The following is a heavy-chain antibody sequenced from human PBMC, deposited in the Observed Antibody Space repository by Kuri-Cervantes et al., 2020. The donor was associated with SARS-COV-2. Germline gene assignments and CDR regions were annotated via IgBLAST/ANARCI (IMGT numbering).Heavy chain of an antibody. J-gene: IGHJ4*02. V-gene: IGHV4-30-2*01. D-gene: IGHD3-10*01. CDR1: GGSISSGGYY. Sequence: LRLSCTVSGGSISSGGYYWSWIRQPPGKGLEWIGYIYHSGSTHYNPSLKSRVTISVDRSKNQFSLKLSSVTAADTAVYYCASEGERLLWFGELSRWGQGTLVTVSS. CDR2: IYHSGST. CDR3: ASEGERLLWFGELSR.